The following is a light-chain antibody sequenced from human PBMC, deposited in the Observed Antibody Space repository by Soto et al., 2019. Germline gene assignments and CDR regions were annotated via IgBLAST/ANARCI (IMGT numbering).Light chain of an antibody. CDR3: QQYSDWPLT. CDR2: GAS. J-gene: IGKJ4*01. V-gene: IGKV3-15*01. Sequence: LSCWASQTVTNSYVAWYQQKPGQAPRLLISGASTRAARIPVRFRGSGSGTEFTLTISSLQSEDFAVYYCQQYSDWPLTFGGGTKLEIK. CDR1: QTVTNS.